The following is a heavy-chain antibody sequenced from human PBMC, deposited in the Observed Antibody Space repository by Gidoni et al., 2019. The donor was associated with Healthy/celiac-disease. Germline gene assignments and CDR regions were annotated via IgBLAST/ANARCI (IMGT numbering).Heavy chain of an antibody. V-gene: IGHV4-4*02. D-gene: IGHD3-22*01. CDR1: GGSISSSNW. J-gene: IGHJ4*02. Sequence: QVQLQESGPGLVKPSGTLSLTCAVSGGSISSSNWWSWVRQPPGKGREWIGEIYHSGSTNYNPSLKSRVTISVDKSKNQFSLKLSSVTAADTAVYYCAATPALYYDSSGTTLDYWGQGTLVTVSS. CDR3: AATPALYYDSSGTTLDY. CDR2: IYHSGST.